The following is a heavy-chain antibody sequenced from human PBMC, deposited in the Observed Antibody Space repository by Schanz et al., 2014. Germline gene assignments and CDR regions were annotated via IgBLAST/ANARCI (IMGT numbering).Heavy chain of an antibody. Sequence: EMQLLESGGGLAQPGGSLRLSCAASGFKFTDYAMTWVRQAPGKGLEWVATISGSSENTYYADSVKGRVTISRDNSRNTLFLQMRNLRADDTAVYYCAKAGSGWSTAGYYYWGQGTLVTVSS. V-gene: IGHV3-23*01. J-gene: IGHJ4*02. CDR2: ISGSSENT. CDR3: AKAGSGWSTAGYYY. CDR1: GFKFTDYA. D-gene: IGHD6-19*01.